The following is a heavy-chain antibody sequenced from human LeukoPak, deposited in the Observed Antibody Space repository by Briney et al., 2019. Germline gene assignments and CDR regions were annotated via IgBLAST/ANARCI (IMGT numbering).Heavy chain of an antibody. D-gene: IGHD6-13*01. Sequence: PSQTLSLTCTVSGGSISSGGYYWRWIRQHPGTGLEWIGYIYYSGSTYYNPSLKSRVTISVDTSKNQFSLKLSSVTAADTAVYYCARGQLYSSSWYYFDYWGQGTLVTVSS. CDR1: GGSISSGGYY. CDR2: IYYSGST. CDR3: ARGQLYSSSWYYFDY. J-gene: IGHJ4*02. V-gene: IGHV4-31*03.